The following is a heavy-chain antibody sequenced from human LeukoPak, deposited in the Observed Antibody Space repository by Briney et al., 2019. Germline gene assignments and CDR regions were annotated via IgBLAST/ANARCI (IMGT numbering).Heavy chain of an antibody. CDR2: INHSGST. J-gene: IGHJ4*02. V-gene: IGHV4-34*01. Sequence: KTSETLSLTCAVYGGSFSGYYWSWIRQPPGKGLEWIGEINHSGSTNYNPSLKSRVTISVDTSKNQFSLKLSSVTAADTAVYYCARAPTRGIAAPYWGQGTLVTVSS. D-gene: IGHD6-13*01. CDR3: ARAPTRGIAAPY. CDR1: GGSFSGYY.